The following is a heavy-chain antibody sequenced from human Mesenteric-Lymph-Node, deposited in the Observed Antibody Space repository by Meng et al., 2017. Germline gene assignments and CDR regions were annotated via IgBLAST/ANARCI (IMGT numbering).Heavy chain of an antibody. CDR1: RFTFDDYS. V-gene: IGHV3-43D*04. D-gene: IGHD4-11*01. Sequence: GESLKISCAASRFTFDDYSMHWVRQAPGKGLEWVSLLSWDGGSTYYADSVKGRFTISRDNSKNSLYLQMNTLRAEDTALYYCAKDLDYKGSYYYYGMDVWGQGTTVTVSS. CDR3: AKDLDYKGSYYYYGMDV. CDR2: LSWDGGST. J-gene: IGHJ6*02.